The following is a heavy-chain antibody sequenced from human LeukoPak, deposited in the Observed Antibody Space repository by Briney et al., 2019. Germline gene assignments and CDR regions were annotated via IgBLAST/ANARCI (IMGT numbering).Heavy chain of an antibody. CDR2: IYYSGST. CDR1: GGSITSGGYH. Sequence: PSATLSLTCTVSGGSITSGGYHWGWIRQPPGKGLEWIGSIYYSGSTYYNPSLKSRVTISVDTSKNQFSLKLSSVTAADTAVYYCATRLVIDAFDIWGQGTMITVSS. V-gene: IGHV4-39*01. D-gene: IGHD2-21*01. CDR3: ATRLVIDAFDI. J-gene: IGHJ3*02.